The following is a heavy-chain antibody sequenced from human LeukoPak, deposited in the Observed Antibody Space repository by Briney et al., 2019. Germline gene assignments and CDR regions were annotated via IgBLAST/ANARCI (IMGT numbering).Heavy chain of an antibody. J-gene: IGHJ6*02. D-gene: IGHD2-15*01. Sequence: SETLSLTCTVSGGSISSYYWSWIRQPPGKGLEWIGEINHSGSTNYNPSLKSRVTISVDTSKNQFSLKLSSVTAADTAVYYRARGPSTSPLAEDIVVVVAAYYGMDVWGQGTTVTVSS. CDR3: ARGPSTSPLAEDIVVVVAAYYGMDV. V-gene: IGHV4-34*01. CDR1: GGSISSYY. CDR2: INHSGST.